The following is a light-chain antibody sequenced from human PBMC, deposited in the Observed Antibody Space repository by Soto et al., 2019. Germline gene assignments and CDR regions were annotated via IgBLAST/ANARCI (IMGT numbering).Light chain of an antibody. Sequence: SVLTQPPSVSGAPGQRVTLSCPGGRSNIGGGYDVHWYQQLPGKAPKLLISGSTNRPSGIPDRFSGSKSGTSASLAITGLQAEDEADYYCQSYDSRLTTYVFGTGTKVTVL. CDR2: GST. CDR1: RSNIGGGYD. CDR3: QSYDSRLTTYV. V-gene: IGLV1-40*01. J-gene: IGLJ1*01.